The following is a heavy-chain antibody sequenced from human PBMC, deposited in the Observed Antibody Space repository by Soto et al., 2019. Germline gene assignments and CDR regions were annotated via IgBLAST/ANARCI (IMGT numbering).Heavy chain of an antibody. V-gene: IGHV4-39*01. CDR1: GGAVRSSSYY. Sequence: QLRLQESGPGLVKSSETLSLTCTISGGAVRSSSYYWGWIRQPPGKGLEWIASSYYSGRNHNNPALNSLVTMSIDTYTNQFSLKMNSVTAADTAVYYCARHEGGAAADRPLDYWGQGTLATVSS. CDR3: ARHEGGAAADRPLDY. CDR2: SYYSGRN. J-gene: IGHJ4*02. D-gene: IGHD6-13*01.